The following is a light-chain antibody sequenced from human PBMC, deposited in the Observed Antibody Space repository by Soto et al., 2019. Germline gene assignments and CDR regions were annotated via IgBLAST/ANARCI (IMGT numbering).Light chain of an antibody. CDR2: GAS. J-gene: IGKJ3*01. V-gene: IGKV3-20*01. CDR1: QSVSSSY. Sequence: EIVLTQSPGTLSLSPGERATLSCRASQSVSSSYLAWYQQKPGQAPRLLIYGASSRATGIPDRFSGSVSGTDFTLTISRLEPEDFAVYFCQQYVSSPLFTFRPGTKVDIK. CDR3: QQYVSSPLFT.